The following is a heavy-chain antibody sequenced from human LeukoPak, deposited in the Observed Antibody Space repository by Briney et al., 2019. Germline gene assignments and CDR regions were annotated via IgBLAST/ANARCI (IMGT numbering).Heavy chain of an antibody. J-gene: IGHJ5*02. CDR2: INPNSGGT. V-gene: IGHV1-2*02. CDR1: GYTFTGYY. CDR3: AREGAHVDTAMVTGWFDP. D-gene: IGHD5-18*01. Sequence: ASVKVSCKASGYTFTGYYMHWVRQAPGQGLEWMGWINPNSGGTSYAQKFQGRVTMTRDTSISTAYMELSRLRSDDTAVYYCAREGAHVDTAMVTGWFDPWGQGTLVTVSS.